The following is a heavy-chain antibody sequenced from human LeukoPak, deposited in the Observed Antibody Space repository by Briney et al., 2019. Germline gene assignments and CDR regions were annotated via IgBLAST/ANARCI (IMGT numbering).Heavy chain of an antibody. J-gene: IGHJ6*04. D-gene: IGHD3-10*02. Sequence: GGSLRLSCAASGFTFSSYSMNWVRQAPGKGLEWVSYISSSGSTIYYADSVKGRSTISRDNAKNSLYLQMNSLRAEDTAVCYCAELGITMIGGVWGKGTTVTISS. CDR3: AELGITMIGGV. V-gene: IGHV3-48*04. CDR2: ISSSGSTI. CDR1: GFTFSSYS.